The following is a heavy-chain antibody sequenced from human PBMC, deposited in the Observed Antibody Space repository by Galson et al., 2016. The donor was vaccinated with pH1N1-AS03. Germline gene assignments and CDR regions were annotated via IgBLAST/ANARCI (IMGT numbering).Heavy chain of an antibody. V-gene: IGHV3-23*01. J-gene: IGHJ3*01. CDR3: AKTTGGGSKWGAFDV. Sequence: SLRLSCAASGFTFNTYAMNWVRQAPGKGLEWVSSISADGINTYYADSLKGRFTISRDNSRNTVSLQMNSLRVEDTAVYYCAKTTGGGSKWGAFDVWGQGTMVTVSS. CDR1: GFTFNTYA. CDR2: ISADGINT. D-gene: IGHD1-26*01.